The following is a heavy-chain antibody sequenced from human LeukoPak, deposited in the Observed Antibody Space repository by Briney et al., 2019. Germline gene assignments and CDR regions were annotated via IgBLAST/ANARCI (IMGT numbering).Heavy chain of an antibody. CDR1: GYTFTSYY. J-gene: IGHJ4*02. V-gene: IGHV1-46*01. CDR2: INPSGGST. CDR3: ARDLGGYNWNDGMGY. D-gene: IGHD1-1*01. Sequence: ASVKVSCKASGYTFTSYYMHWVRQAPGQGLEWMGIINPSGGSTSYAQKFQGRVTMTRDTSTSTVYMELSSLRSEDTAVYYCARDLGGYNWNDGMGYWGQGTLVTVSS.